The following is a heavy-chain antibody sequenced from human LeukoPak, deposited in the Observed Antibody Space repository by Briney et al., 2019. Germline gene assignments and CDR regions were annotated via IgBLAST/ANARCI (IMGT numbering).Heavy chain of an antibody. D-gene: IGHD3-22*01. J-gene: IGHJ3*02. V-gene: IGHV4-4*07. Sequence: SETLSLTCTVSGGSISSYYWSWIRQPAGKGLEWIGHMYTSGSTNYNPSLKSRVTMSVDTSKNQFSLKLSSVTAADTAVYYCAREGWSTMIVVVIPDAFDIWGQGTMVTVSS. CDR2: MYTSGST. CDR1: GGSISSYY. CDR3: AREGWSTMIVVVIPDAFDI.